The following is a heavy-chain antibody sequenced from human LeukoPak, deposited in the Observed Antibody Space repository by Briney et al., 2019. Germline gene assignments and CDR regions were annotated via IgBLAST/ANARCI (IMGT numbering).Heavy chain of an antibody. J-gene: IGHJ6*03. CDR3: ARPRYCSGGSCYLYYYYYVDV. CDR1: GGSFSGYY. CDR2: INHSGST. V-gene: IGHV4-34*01. D-gene: IGHD2-15*01. Sequence: SETLSLTCAVYGGSFSGYYWSWIRQPPGKGLEWIGEINHSGSTNYNPSLKSRVTISVDTSKNQFSLKLSSVTAADTAVYYCARPRYCSGGSCYLYYYYYVDVWGKGTTVTVSS.